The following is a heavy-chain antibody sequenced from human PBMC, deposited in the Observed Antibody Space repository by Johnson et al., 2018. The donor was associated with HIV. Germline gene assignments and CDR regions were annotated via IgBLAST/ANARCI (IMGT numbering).Heavy chain of an antibody. Sequence: VESGGAVVQPGGSLRLSCAASGFNFDDYTMHWVRQVPGKGLEWVSLISWDGDKTYYADSVRGRFIISRDNSNNSLFLQLNNLRIEDTALYYCALPYTGGVHAFDSWGQGTMVTVSS. CDR3: ALPYTGGVHAFDS. J-gene: IGHJ3*02. V-gene: IGHV3-43*01. D-gene: IGHD3-16*01. CDR1: GFNFDDYT. CDR2: ISWDGDKT.